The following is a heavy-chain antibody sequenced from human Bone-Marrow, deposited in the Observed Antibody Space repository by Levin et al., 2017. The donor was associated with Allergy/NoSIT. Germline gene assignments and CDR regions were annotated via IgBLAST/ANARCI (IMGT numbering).Heavy chain of an antibody. CDR2: ISYDGSNK. V-gene: IGHV3-30-3*01. CDR1: GFTFSSYA. D-gene: IGHD4-17*01. Sequence: GGSLRLSCAASGFTFSSYAMHWVRQAPGKGLEWVAVISYDGSNKYYADSVKGRFTISRDNSKNTLYLQMNSLRAEDTAVYYCARETVTTVSYFDYWGQGTLVTVSS. CDR3: ARETVTTVSYFDY. J-gene: IGHJ4*02.